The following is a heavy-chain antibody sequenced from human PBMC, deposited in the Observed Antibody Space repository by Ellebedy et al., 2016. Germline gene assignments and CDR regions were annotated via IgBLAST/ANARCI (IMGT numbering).Heavy chain of an antibody. CDR2: TYPGDSDT. CDR1: GYTFTTFW. J-gene: IGHJ4*02. V-gene: IGHV5-51*01. D-gene: IGHD2-15*01. Sequence: GESLKISCKGSGYTFTTFWIGWVRQMPGKGLEWMGITYPGDSDTRYSPYFQGQVTISADSSISTAYLQWRSLKASDSAMYYCARGLRYCSGGSCYSMYYFDSWGQGTLVTVSS. CDR3: ARGLRYCSGGSCYSMYYFDS.